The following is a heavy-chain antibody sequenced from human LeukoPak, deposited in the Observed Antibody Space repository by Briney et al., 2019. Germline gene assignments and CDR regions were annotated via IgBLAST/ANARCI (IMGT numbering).Heavy chain of an antibody. Sequence: SETLSLTCTVSGGSISSYYWSWLRQPAGKGLEWIGRIYTSGSTNYNPSLKSRVTMSVDTSKNQFSLKLSSVTAADTAVYYCARESSGWSGYYYGMDVWGQGTTVTVSS. CDR3: ARESSGWSGYYYGMDV. J-gene: IGHJ6*02. V-gene: IGHV4-4*07. CDR1: GGSISSYY. CDR2: IYTSGST. D-gene: IGHD6-19*01.